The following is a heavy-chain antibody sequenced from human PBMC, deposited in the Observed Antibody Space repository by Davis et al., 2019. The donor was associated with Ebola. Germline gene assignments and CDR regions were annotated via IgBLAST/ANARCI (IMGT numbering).Heavy chain of an antibody. CDR1: GYSFTTYW. J-gene: IGHJ3*02. Sequence: GESLKISCKGSGYSFTTYWIAWVRQTPAKGLEWMGIIYPGDSDTRYSPSFEGQVTISADKSISTAYLQWSSLKASDTAMYYCAGLAYYYDSSGYHRGAFDIWGQGTMVTVSS. CDR2: IYPGDSDT. CDR3: AGLAYYYDSSGYHRGAFDI. D-gene: IGHD3-22*01. V-gene: IGHV5-51*01.